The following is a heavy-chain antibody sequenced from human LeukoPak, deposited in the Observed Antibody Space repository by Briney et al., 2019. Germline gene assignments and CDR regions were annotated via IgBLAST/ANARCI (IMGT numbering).Heavy chain of an antibody. V-gene: IGHV4-59*08. CDR2: IYYSGST. CDR1: GGSISSYY. D-gene: IGHD6-13*01. CDR3: ARHPYSSSWYDPHWFDP. J-gene: IGHJ5*02. Sequence: PSETLSFTCTVSGGSISSYYWSWIRQPRGKGLEWIGYIYYSGSTNYNPSLKSRVTISVDTSKNQFSLKLSSVTAADTAVYYCARHPYSSSWYDPHWFDPWGQGTLVTVSS.